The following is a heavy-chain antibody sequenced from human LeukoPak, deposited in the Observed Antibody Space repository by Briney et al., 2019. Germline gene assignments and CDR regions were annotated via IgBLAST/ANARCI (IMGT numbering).Heavy chain of an antibody. CDR3: ASCSSSCDAFDI. CDR1: LGTFSSYA. CDR2: IIPIFGTA. J-gene: IGHJ3*02. V-gene: IGHV1-69*05. D-gene: IGHD6-13*01. Sequence: ASVKVSCKASLGTFSSYAISRVRQGPGQGRERVGGIIPIFGTANYAQKFQGRVTITTDESTSTAYMELSSLRSEDTAVYYCASCSSSCDAFDIWGQGTMVTVSS.